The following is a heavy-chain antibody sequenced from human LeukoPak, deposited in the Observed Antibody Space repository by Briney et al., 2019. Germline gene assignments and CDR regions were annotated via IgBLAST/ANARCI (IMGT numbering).Heavy chain of an antibody. D-gene: IGHD6-6*01. V-gene: IGHV3-7*01. CDR1: GFTFSSYW. CDR3: ARRGGSSSRRSPVDY. CDR2: IKEDGSQK. Sequence: GGSLRLSCSASGFTFSSYWMTWVRQAPGKGPEWVANIKEDGSQKYYVDSVRGRFTISRDNAKNSLFLQMNSLRAEDTAVYYCARRGGSSSRRSPVDYWGQGTLATVSS. J-gene: IGHJ4*02.